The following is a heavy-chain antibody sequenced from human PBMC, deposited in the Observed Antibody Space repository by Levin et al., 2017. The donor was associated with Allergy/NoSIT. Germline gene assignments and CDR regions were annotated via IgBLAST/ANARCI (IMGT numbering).Heavy chain of an antibody. CDR2: ISYDGSNK. V-gene: IGHV3-30-3*01. D-gene: IGHD3-10*01. CDR3: AREEETYGSGLDDAFDI. J-gene: IGHJ3*02. CDR1: GFTFSSYA. Sequence: PGGSLRLSCAASGFTFSSYAMHWVRQAPGKGLEWVAVISYDGSNKYYADSVKGRFTISRDNSKNTLYLQMNSLRAEDTAVYYCAREEETYGSGLDDAFDIWGQGTMVTVSS.